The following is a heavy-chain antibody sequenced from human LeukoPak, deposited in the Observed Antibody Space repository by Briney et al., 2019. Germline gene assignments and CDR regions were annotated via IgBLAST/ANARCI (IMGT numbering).Heavy chain of an antibody. J-gene: IGHJ4*02. CDR2: IASDGGAK. Sequence: SGGSLRLSCVASGFSFSNHGMHWVRQAPGKGLEWVSVIASDGGAKIYADSVKGRFTLSRDNPKNMFFLQMNLLTIEDTAIYYCAREATWGQWYFDHWGQGTPVTVSS. V-gene: IGHV3-30*03. D-gene: IGHD6-19*01. CDR3: AREATWGQWYFDH. CDR1: GFSFSNHG.